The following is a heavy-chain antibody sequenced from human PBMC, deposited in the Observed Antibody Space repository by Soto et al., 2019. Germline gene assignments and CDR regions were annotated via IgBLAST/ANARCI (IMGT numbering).Heavy chain of an antibody. J-gene: IGHJ4*02. CDR3: ARVSGYYLPDY. Sequence: VQLVQSGAEEKKPGASVKVSCKASGYTFTNYAMHWVRQAPGQRLEWMGWINAGNGNTKYSQKFQGRVTITRDTSANTAYMELSSLRSEDTAVYYCARVSGYYLPDYWGQGTLVTVSS. CDR2: INAGNGNT. V-gene: IGHV1-3*05. CDR1: GYTFTNYA. D-gene: IGHD5-12*01.